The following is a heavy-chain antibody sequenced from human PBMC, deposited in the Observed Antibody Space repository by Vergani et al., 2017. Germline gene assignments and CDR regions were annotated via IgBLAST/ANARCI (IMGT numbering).Heavy chain of an antibody. CDR3: ARPRYSGYDQPWGYFDL. V-gene: IGHV3-30*07. CDR1: GFTFSSYA. CDR2: ISDDGSNK. D-gene: IGHD5-12*01. Sequence: QVQLVESGGGVVQPGRSLRLSCAASGFTFSSYAMHWVRQAPGKGLAWVAVISDDGSNKYYADSVKGRFTISRDNSKNTLYLQMTSLRAEDTAVYYCARPRYSGYDQPWGYFDLWGRGTLVTVSS. J-gene: IGHJ2*01.